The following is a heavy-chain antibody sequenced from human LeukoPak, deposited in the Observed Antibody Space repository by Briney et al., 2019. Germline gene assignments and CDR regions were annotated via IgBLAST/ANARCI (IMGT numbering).Heavy chain of an antibody. Sequence: PGGSLRLSCAASGFTFSSYAMSWVRQAPGKGLEWASVIYSGGSTYYADSVKGRFTISRDNAKNSLYLQMNSLRAEGTAVYYCAREGSGTAFDIWGRGTMVTVSS. CDR1: GFTFSSYA. CDR2: IYSGGST. CDR3: AREGSGTAFDI. V-gene: IGHV3-66*01. J-gene: IGHJ3*02. D-gene: IGHD3-10*01.